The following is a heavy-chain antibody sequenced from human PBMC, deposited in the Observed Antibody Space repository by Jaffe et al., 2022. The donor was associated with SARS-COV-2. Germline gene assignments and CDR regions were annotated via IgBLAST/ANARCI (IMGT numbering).Heavy chain of an antibody. D-gene: IGHD6-25*01. Sequence: QLQLQESGPGLVKPSETLSLTCTVSGASVSASLFFWGWIRQPPGKGLEWIGSMYYTGDTYYNPSLKSRVSISVDTSKNQFSLRLNSVSAADTAVYYCARRPAGREVDYWGQGILVTVSS. J-gene: IGHJ4*02. CDR2: MYYTGDT. CDR1: GASVSASLFF. CDR3: ARRPAGREVDY. V-gene: IGHV4-39*01.